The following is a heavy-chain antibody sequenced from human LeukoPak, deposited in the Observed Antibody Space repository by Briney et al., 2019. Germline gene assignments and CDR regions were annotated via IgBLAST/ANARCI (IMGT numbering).Heavy chain of an antibody. V-gene: IGHV4-59*01. CDR3: ARGDGYSGYDYFDY. J-gene: IGHJ4*02. Sequence: PSETLSLTCTVSGGSISSYYWAWIRQPPGKGLEWIGYIYYTGSTNYNPSLKSRVTISLDTSKRQFSLKLTSVTAADTAVYYCARGDGYSGYDYFDYWGQGTLVTVSS. CDR1: GGSISSYY. CDR2: IYYTGST. D-gene: IGHD5-12*01.